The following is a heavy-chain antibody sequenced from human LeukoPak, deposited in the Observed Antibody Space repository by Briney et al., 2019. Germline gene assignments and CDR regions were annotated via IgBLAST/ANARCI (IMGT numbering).Heavy chain of an antibody. V-gene: IGHV4-59*08. CDR3: ARRTTVAPEYHFGS. CDR2: IYHSGNT. J-gene: IGHJ4*02. CDR1: GGSISGYY. D-gene: IGHD1-1*01. Sequence: PSETLSLTCTVSGGSISGYYWTWIRQPPGKGLEWIGYIYHSGNTNYNPSLKSRVTISLDMSKNQFSLKLTSVTAADTAVYYFARRTTVAPEYHFGSWGQGILVTVSS.